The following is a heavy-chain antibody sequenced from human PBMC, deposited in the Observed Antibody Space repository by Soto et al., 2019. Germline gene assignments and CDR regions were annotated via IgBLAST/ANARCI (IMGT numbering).Heavy chain of an antibody. Sequence: ASVKVSCKSSGYSFTSLGFSWVRQAPGQGLEWMGWISAYNGKTNYEKKFQDRVIMTTDTSTSTAYMELRNLTPDDTAMYYCARDGAYSSALFDYWGQGTMVTVSS. V-gene: IGHV1-18*01. CDR3: ARDGAYSSALFDY. D-gene: IGHD3-22*01. J-gene: IGHJ4*02. CDR2: ISAYNGKT. CDR1: GYSFTSLG.